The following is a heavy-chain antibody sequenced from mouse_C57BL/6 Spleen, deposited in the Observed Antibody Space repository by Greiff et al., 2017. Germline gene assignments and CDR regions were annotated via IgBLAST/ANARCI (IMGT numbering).Heavy chain of an antibody. CDR1: GYTFTSYW. CDR3: ARLGVITTVVAPGYFDV. J-gene: IGHJ1*03. CDR2: IHPNSGST. V-gene: IGHV1-64*01. D-gene: IGHD1-1*01. Sequence: QVQLQQSGAELVKPGASVKLSCKASGYTFTSYWMHWVKQRPGQGLEWIGMIHPNSGSTNYNEKFKSKATLTVDKSSSTAYMQLSSLTSEDSAVYYCARLGVITTVVAPGYFDVWGTGTTVTVSS.